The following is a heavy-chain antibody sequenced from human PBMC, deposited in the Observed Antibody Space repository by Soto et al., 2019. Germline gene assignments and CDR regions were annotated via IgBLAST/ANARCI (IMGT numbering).Heavy chain of an antibody. CDR3: VKGGGYSYGYYFDY. CDR1: GFTFSSYA. CDR2: ISSNGGST. V-gene: IGHV3-64D*06. Sequence: GGSLRLSCSASGFTFSSYAMHWVRQAPGKGLEYVSAISSNGGSTYYADSVKGKLTISRDNSKNTLYLQMSSLRAEDTAVYYCVKGGGYSYGYYFDYWGQGTLVTVSS. D-gene: IGHD5-18*01. J-gene: IGHJ4*02.